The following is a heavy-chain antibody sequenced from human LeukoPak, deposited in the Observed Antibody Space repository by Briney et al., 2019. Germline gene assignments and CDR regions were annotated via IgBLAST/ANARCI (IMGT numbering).Heavy chain of an antibody. CDR1: GFTFSSYA. CDR3: AKGPLGSGNYYNFDY. J-gene: IGHJ4*02. D-gene: IGHD3-10*01. Sequence: PGGSLRLSCAASGFTFSSYAMSWVRQAPGKGLEWVSVISGSGDSTYYADSVKGRFTISRDNSENTLYLQMNSLRAEDTAVYYCAKGPLGSGNYYNFDYWGQGTLVTVSS. V-gene: IGHV3-23*01. CDR2: ISGSGDST.